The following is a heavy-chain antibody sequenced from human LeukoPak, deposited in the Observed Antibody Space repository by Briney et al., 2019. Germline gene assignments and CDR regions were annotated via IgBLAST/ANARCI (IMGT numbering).Heavy chain of an antibody. CDR2: ISSSGSTM. J-gene: IGHJ4*02. Sequence: GGSLRLSCAASGFTFSDYYMSWIRQAPGKGLEWVSYISSSGSTMYYADSVKGRFTISRDNAKNSLYLQINSRRADDTAVYYCARAEGRTSVYFDYWGQGTLVTVSS. CDR1: GFTFSDYY. CDR3: ARAEGRTSVYFDY. V-gene: IGHV3-11*01. D-gene: IGHD1-14*01.